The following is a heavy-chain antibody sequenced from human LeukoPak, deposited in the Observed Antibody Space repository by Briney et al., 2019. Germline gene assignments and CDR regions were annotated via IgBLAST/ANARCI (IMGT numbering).Heavy chain of an antibody. Sequence: ASVKVSCEASGYTFTGYYMHWVRQAPGQGLEWMGWINPNSGGTNYAQKFQGRVTMTRDTSISTAYMELSRLRSDDTAVYYCARDLDGAVDTAMVPDIWGQGTMVTVSS. J-gene: IGHJ3*02. D-gene: IGHD5-18*01. CDR1: GYTFTGYY. CDR2: INPNSGGT. V-gene: IGHV1-2*02. CDR3: ARDLDGAVDTAMVPDI.